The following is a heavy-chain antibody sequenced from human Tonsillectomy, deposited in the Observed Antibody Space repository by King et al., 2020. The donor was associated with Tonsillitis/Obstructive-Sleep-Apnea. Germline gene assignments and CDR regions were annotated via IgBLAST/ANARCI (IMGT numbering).Heavy chain of an antibody. CDR1: GFTFSSYG. J-gene: IGHJ3*02. Sequence: VQLVESGGGVVQPGRSLRLSCAASGFTFSSYGMHWVRQAPGKGLEWVAVIWYDGSNKYYADSVKGRFTISRDNSKNTRYLQMNSLRAEDTAVYYCAGSIAAAGTGSFDIWGQGTMVTVSS. V-gene: IGHV3-33*01. CDR2: IWYDGSNK. D-gene: IGHD6-13*01. CDR3: AGSIAAAGTGSFDI.